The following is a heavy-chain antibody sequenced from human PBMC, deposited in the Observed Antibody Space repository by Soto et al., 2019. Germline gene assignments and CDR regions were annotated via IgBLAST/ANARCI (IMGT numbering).Heavy chain of an antibody. CDR1: GFSISTYG. CDR3: ARPFGDMASRFHP. Sequence: QVQLVESGGGVVQPGRSLRLSCVASGFSISTYGMHWVRQAPGKGLEWVAVISRDGSNKLYADSVKGRFSISRDNKKTPLYLEVSRLRVEGTAVYYCARPFGDMASRFHPWGEGTQVTVSS. V-gene: IGHV3-30*03. J-gene: IGHJ5*02. CDR2: ISRDGSNK. D-gene: IGHD3-16*01.